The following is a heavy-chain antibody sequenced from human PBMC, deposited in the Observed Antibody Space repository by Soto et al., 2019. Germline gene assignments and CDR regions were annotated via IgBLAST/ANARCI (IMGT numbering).Heavy chain of an antibody. V-gene: IGHV4-4*07. Sequence: KASETLSLTCTASGGSMNAHFWSWIRQSAGKGLEWIGHIYISGTTMYNPSLKSRVTMSVDPPKNQLSLKLTSVTAADTAVYYCARINGGSPDFWGQGTLVTVSS. CDR3: ARINGGSPDF. D-gene: IGHD2-15*01. J-gene: IGHJ4*02. CDR2: IYISGTT. CDR1: GGSMNAHF.